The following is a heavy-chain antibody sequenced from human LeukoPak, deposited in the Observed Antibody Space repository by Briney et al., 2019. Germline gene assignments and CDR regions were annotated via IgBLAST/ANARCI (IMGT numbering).Heavy chain of an antibody. Sequence: SWESPKTSRKGSGYSLPYFWIDLEREMPRQGMAWDGIIYPADSDTRYSPSFQGQVTISADKSINTAYLQWTSLKPSDTAMYYCARRKGDGYNSPFDYWGQGTLVTVSS. CDR3: ARRKGDGYNSPFDY. V-gene: IGHV5-51*01. CDR2: IYPADSDT. J-gene: IGHJ4*02. CDR1: GYSLPYFW. D-gene: IGHD5-24*01.